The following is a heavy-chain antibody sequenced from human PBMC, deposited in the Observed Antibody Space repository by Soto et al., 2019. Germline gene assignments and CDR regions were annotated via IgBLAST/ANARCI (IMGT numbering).Heavy chain of an antibody. CDR1: GGYISSYF. D-gene: IGHD2-2*01. CDR3: GRHKYQPLLPDFDP. V-gene: IGHV4-59*08. J-gene: IGHJ5*02. Sequence: SETLSLTCTVSGGYISSYFGSWIRQPPGKGLEWIGYIYSTGSTNYNPSLKSRVTISVDTSKNQFSLKRSSVTAGDTAVYFRGRHKYQPLLPDFDPWGQGTLVTVSS. CDR2: IYSTGST.